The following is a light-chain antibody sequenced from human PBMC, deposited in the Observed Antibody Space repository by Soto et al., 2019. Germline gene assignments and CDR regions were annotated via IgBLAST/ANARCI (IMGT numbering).Light chain of an antibody. Sequence: DIQMTQSPSTLSASVGDRVTITCRASQSISSWLAWFQQKPGKAPKLLIYDASTFESGVPSRFSGSGSGTEFTLTISSLQPDDCATYYCQQYDSYSLTFGGGTKVDIK. CDR1: QSISSW. CDR2: DAS. V-gene: IGKV1-5*01. CDR3: QQYDSYSLT. J-gene: IGKJ4*01.